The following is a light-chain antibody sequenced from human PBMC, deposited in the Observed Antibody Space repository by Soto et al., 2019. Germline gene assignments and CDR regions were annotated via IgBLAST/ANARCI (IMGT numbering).Light chain of an antibody. CDR2: RNN. J-gene: IGLJ2*01. CDR3: AAWDDSLSGVV. V-gene: IGLV1-47*01. Sequence: QLVPTQPPSASGTPGQRVTISCSGSSSNIGGNYVYWYQHLPGTAPKLLIYRNNQRPSGVPDRFSASKSGTSASLAISGLRSEDEADYYCAAWDDSLSGVVFAGGTKLTVL. CDR1: SSNIGGNY.